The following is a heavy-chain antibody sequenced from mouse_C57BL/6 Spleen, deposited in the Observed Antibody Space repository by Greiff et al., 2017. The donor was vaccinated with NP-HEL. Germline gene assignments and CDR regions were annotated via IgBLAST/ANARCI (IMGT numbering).Heavy chain of an antibody. D-gene: IGHD2-4*01. CDR3: AITGYDYDWFAY. Sequence: QVQLQQPGAELVKPGASVKVSCKASGYTFTSYWMHWVKQRPGQGLEWIGRIHPSDSDTNYNQQFKGKATLPVDKSSSTAYMQLSSLTSEDSAVYYCAITGYDYDWFAYWGQGTLVTVSA. CDR1: GYTFTSYW. V-gene: IGHV1-74*01. CDR2: IHPSDSDT. J-gene: IGHJ3*01.